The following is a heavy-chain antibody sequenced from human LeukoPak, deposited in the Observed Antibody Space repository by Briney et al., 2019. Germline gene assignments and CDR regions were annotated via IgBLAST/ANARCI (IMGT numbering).Heavy chain of an antibody. J-gene: IGHJ4*01. Sequence: GGSLRLSCAASGFTFSSYTMNWARQAPGKGLEWVSSIAGSSGYISYADSVKGRFTISRDNAKKSLYLQMTSLTAEDTAVYYCARDRGAYCGGDCYLGFDYWGRGTLVTVSS. CDR1: GFTFSSYT. CDR3: ARDRGAYCGGDCYLGFDY. V-gene: IGHV3-21*01. CDR2: IAGSSGYI. D-gene: IGHD2-21*02.